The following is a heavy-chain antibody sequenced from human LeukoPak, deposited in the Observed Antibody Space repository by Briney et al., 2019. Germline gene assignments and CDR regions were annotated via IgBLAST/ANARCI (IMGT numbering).Heavy chain of an antibody. D-gene: IGHD6-19*01. CDR2: VSYDGNNK. J-gene: IGHJ4*02. Sequence: GGSLRLSCAASGFTFSNYAIHWVRQAPGKGLEWVGVVSYDGNNKYYADSVKGRFTISRDNSKNTLYLQINSLRAKDTAVYYCARVLSSRSSGWGYFDYWGQGSLVTVSS. CDR1: GFTFSNYA. V-gene: IGHV3-30-3*01. CDR3: ARVLSSRSSGWGYFDY.